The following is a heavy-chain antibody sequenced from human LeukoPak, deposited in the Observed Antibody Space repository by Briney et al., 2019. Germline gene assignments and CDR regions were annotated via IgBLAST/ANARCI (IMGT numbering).Heavy chain of an antibody. CDR3: ARDPERSGGD. CDR1: GGSISSGSYY. CDR2: IYTSGST. J-gene: IGHJ4*02. V-gene: IGHV4-61*02. D-gene: IGHD5-24*01. Sequence: SETLSLTCTVSGGSISSGSYYWSWIRQPAGKGLEWIGCIYTSGSTNYNPSLKSRVTISVDTSKNQFSLKLSSVTAADTAVYYCARDPERSGGDWGQGTLVTVSS.